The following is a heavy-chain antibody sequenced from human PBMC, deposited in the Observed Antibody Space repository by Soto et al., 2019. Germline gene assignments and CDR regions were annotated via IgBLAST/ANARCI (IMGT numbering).Heavy chain of an antibody. J-gene: IGHJ4*02. Sequence: QPGGSLRLSCAASEFNFNRYGMHWVRQAPGKGLEWVALISYDGSNKYYADSVKGRFTISRDNSKNTIYLQMNSLRAEDTAVYYCARDPGSSHFDYWGQGALVTAPQ. CDR3: ARDPGSSHFDY. CDR1: EFNFNRYG. D-gene: IGHD6-19*01. V-gene: IGHV3-30*19. CDR2: ISYDGSNK.